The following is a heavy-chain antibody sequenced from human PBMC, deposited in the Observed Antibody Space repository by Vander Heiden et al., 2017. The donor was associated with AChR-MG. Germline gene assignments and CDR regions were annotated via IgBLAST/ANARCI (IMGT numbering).Heavy chain of an antibody. Sequence: QVQLQQWGAGLLKPSETLSLTCAVYGGSFSGYYWSWIRQPPGKGLEWIWEINHSGSTNYNPSLKSRVTISVDTSKNQFSLKLSSVTAADTAVYYCARGPPGDYSLYYYYYMDVWGKGTTVTVSS. J-gene: IGHJ6*03. CDR1: GGSFSGYY. CDR2: INHSGST. CDR3: ARGPPGDYSLYYYYYMDV. V-gene: IGHV4-34*01. D-gene: IGHD4-17*01.